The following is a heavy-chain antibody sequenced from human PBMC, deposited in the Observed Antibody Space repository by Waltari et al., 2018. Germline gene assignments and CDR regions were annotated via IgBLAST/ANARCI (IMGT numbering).Heavy chain of an antibody. CDR2: INPNSGAS. Sequence: QVQLVQSGAEVKKPGASVKVSYKASGYTFTAFYIHWVRQAPGQGLEWMGRINPNSGASNYAVKLQGRISLTRDMSLNTAFMELSRLTSDDTAVYYCARGASINLSSAFDPWGQGTLVTVSS. V-gene: IGHV1-2*06. CDR1: GYTFTAFY. J-gene: IGHJ5*01. D-gene: IGHD3-9*01. CDR3: ARGASINLSSAFDP.